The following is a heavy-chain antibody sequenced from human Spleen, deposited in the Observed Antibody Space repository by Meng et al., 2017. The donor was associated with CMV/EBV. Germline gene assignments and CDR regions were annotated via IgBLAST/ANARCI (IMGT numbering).Heavy chain of an antibody. CDR1: GFTFDTYW. J-gene: IGHJ6*02. CDR2: INSDGSST. Sequence: GGPLRLSCAASGFTFDTYWMHWVRQAPGKGLVWVSHINSDGSSTTYADNVQGRFTISRDNAKNTLYLQMNSLRAEDTAVYYCARDPWGMDVWGQGTTVTVSS. CDR3: ARDPWGMDV. V-gene: IGHV3-74*01.